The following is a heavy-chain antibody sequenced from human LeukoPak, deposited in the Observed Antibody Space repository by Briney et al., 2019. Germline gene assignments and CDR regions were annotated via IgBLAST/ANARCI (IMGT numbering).Heavy chain of an antibody. CDR3: AKNVRVRNSYASYNYLDY. J-gene: IGHJ4*02. V-gene: IGHV3-30*18. CDR1: RFTFSSYG. CDR2: KSYDGSNE. Sequence: GGSLRLSCAASRFTFSSYGMHWVRQAPGKGLEWVAVKSYDGSNEYYADSVKDRFTISRDNSKNTLYLQMNSLRVEDTAVYYCAKNVRVRNSYASYNYLDYWGQGTLVTVSS. D-gene: IGHD3-16*01.